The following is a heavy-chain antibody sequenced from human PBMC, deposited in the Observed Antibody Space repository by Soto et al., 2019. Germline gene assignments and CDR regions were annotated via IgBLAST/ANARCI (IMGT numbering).Heavy chain of an antibody. Sequence: EVQLVESGGGLVQPGRSLRLSCAASGFKFRDYWMSWVRQAPGKGLEWVGNIKHDTSEAHYADSVKGRFTITRDNIKNFVFHQMNGLRADDTTSYYCARDGLLFSGPYRPSRFDYWGLGTQVTVSS. V-gene: IGHV3-7*03. J-gene: IGHJ4*02. CDR1: GFKFRDYW. D-gene: IGHD3-16*02. CDR3: ARDGLLFSGPYRPSRFDY. CDR2: IKHDTSEA.